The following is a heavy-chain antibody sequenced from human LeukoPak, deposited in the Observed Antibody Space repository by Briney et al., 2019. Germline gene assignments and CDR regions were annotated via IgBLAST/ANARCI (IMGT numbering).Heavy chain of an antibody. CDR2: IYYSGST. V-gene: IGHV4-39*01. J-gene: IGHJ4*02. Sequence: PSETLSLTCTVSGDSISTSSYYWGWLRQPPGKGLEWLGRIYYSGSTYYNPSLKSRVTTSVDTSKNLFSLNLYSVTAANTAVFYCARSYYYDYRQIDYWGQGTLVTVSS. D-gene: IGHD3-22*01. CDR3: ARSYYYDYRQIDY. CDR1: GDSISTSSYY.